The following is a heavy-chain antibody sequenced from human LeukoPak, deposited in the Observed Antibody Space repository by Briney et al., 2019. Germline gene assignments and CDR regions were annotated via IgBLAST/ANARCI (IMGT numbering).Heavy chain of an antibody. Sequence: ASVKVSCKVSGYTLTELSMHWVRQAPGKGLEWMGGFDPEDGETIYAQKFQGRVTMTEDTSTDTAYMELSSLRSDDTAVYYCTAGRITIFGVVIRVEFYFDYWGQGTLVTVSS. CDR1: GYTLTELS. V-gene: IGHV1-24*01. CDR3: TAGRITIFGVVIRVEFYFDY. CDR2: FDPEDGET. J-gene: IGHJ4*02. D-gene: IGHD3-3*01.